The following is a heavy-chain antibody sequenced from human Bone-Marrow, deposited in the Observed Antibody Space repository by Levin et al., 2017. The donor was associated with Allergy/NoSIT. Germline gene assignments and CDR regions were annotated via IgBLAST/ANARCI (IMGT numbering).Heavy chain of an antibody. Sequence: SETLSLTCAVSAYSISSTNWWGWIRQPPGKGLEWIGYISYSGSTYFNPSLRSRVTMSVDTSKNQFSLRLSSVTAVDTAIYYCARKDGAGSSGWYFDLWGRGTLVTVSS. J-gene: IGHJ2*01. CDR3: ARKDGAGSSGWYFDL. CDR2: ISYSGST. CDR1: AYSISSTNW. D-gene: IGHD3-10*01. V-gene: IGHV4-28*01.